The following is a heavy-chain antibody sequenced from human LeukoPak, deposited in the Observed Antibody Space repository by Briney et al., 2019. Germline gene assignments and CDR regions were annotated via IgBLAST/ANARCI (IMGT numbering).Heavy chain of an antibody. D-gene: IGHD3-3*01. V-gene: IGHV3-21*01. CDR1: GFTFSSYS. Sequence: GGSLRLSCAASGFTFSSYSMNWVRQAPGKGLEWVSSISSSSSYIYYADSVKGRFTISRDNAKNSLYLQMNSLRAEDTAVYYCARDGPIYYYGMDVWGQGTTVTVSS. CDR2: ISSSSSYI. J-gene: IGHJ6*02. CDR3: ARDGPIYYYGMDV.